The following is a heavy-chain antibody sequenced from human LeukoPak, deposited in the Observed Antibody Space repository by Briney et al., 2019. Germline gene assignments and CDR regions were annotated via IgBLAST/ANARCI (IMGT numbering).Heavy chain of an antibody. CDR3: AKNFWSRSDAFDI. J-gene: IGHJ3*02. CDR2: IYYSGAN. CDR1: GGSISSTSYY. D-gene: IGHD3-3*01. Sequence: PSETLSLTCTVSGGSISSTSYYWGWIRQPPGKGLEWIGSIYYSGANYYNPSLKSRVTISVDTSRNQFSLKLRSVTAADTAVYYCAKNFWSRSDAFDIWGQGTMVTVSS. V-gene: IGHV4-39*01.